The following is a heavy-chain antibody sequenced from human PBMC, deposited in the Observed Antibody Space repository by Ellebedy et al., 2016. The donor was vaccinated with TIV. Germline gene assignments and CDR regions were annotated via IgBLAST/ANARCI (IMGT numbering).Heavy chain of an antibody. CDR1: GHTLIGLS. CDR3: ATYSGSHFYYFDL. V-gene: IGHV1-24*01. CDR2: FDPEDAET. D-gene: IGHD1-26*01. J-gene: IGHJ2*01. Sequence: AASVKVSCKVSGHTLIGLSIHWVRQAPGKGLEWMGGFDPEDAETVYAQKFQGRVTMTEDTSIDTAYMELSSLRSADTAVYYCATYSGSHFYYFDLWGRGTLVTLSS.